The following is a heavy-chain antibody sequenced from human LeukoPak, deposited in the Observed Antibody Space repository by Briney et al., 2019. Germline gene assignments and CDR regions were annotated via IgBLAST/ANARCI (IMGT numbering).Heavy chain of an antibody. D-gene: IGHD3-9*01. V-gene: IGHV1-18*04. CDR2: ISAYNGNT. Sequence: ASVKVSCKASGYTFTGYYMHWVRQAPGQGLEWMGWISAYNGNTNYAQKLQGRVTMTTDTSTSTAYMELRSLRSDDTAVYYCARVPYELNYDILTGYPDRTDAFDIWGQGTMVTVSS. CDR1: GYTFTGYY. CDR3: ARVPYELNYDILTGYPDRTDAFDI. J-gene: IGHJ3*02.